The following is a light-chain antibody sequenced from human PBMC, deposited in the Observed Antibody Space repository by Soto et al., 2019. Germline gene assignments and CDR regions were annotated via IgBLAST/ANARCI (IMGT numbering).Light chain of an antibody. CDR2: LNSDGSH. Sequence: QSVLTQSPSASASLGASVKLTCTLSSGHSNYVIAWHQQQPEKGPRYLMKLNSDGSHSKGDGIPDRFSGSSSGAERYLTISSLQSEDEADYYCQTWGVTIVVFGGGTKLTVL. CDR3: QTWGVTIVV. V-gene: IGLV4-69*01. J-gene: IGLJ2*01. CDR1: SGHSNYV.